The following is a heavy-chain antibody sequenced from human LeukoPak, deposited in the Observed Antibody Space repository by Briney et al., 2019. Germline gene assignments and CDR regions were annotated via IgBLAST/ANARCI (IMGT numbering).Heavy chain of an antibody. V-gene: IGHV1-18*01. CDR3: ARDKEGVDYYDSSGYSRELDY. CDR2: ISAYNGST. D-gene: IGHD3-22*01. CDR1: GYTFTSYG. Sequence: ASVKVSCKASGYTFTSYGISWVRQAPGQGLEWMGWISAYNGSTNYAQKLQGRVTMTTDTSTSTAYMELRSRRSDDTAVYYCARDKEGVDYYDSSGYSRELDYWGQGTLVTVSS. J-gene: IGHJ4*02.